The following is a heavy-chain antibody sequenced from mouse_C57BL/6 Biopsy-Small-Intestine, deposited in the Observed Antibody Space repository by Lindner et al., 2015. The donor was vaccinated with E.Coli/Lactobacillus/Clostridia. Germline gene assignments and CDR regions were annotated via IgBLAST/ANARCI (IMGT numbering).Heavy chain of an antibody. CDR2: ISSGGSYT. CDR3: ARHPLYYSNPYYAMDY. Sequence: VQLQESGGDLVKPGGSLKLSCAASGFTFSSYGMSWVRQTPDKRLEWVATISSGGSYTYYPDSVKGRFTISRDNAKNTLYLQMSSLKSEDTAMYYCARHPLYYSNPYYAMDYWGQGTSVTLSS. D-gene: IGHD2-5*01. J-gene: IGHJ4*01. V-gene: IGHV5-6*01. CDR1: GFTFSSYG.